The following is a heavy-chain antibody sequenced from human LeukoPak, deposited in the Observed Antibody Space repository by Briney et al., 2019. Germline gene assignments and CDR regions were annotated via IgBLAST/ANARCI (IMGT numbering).Heavy chain of an antibody. D-gene: IGHD4-17*01. V-gene: IGHV1-18*01. CDR2: ISAYNGNT. CDR3: ARVTQTDYDFDY. CDR1: GCTFTSYG. Sequence: EASVKVSCKASGCTFTSYGISWVRQAPGQGLEWMGWISAYNGNTDYAQKLQGRVTMTTDTSTSTAYMELRSLRSDDTAVYYCARVTQTDYDFDYWGQGTLVTVSS. J-gene: IGHJ4*02.